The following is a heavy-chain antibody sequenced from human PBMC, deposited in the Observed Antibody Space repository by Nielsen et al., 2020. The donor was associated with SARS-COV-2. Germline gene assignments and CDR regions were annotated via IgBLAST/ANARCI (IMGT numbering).Heavy chain of an antibody. J-gene: IGHJ2*01. Sequence: GGSLRLSRAASGFTFSSYAMSWVRQAPGKGLEWVAFIRSDESNKYYAESVKGRFTISRDNSKNTVYLQMNSLRAEDTAVYYCAKEGEDDFWGRGTLVTVSS. CDR1: GFTFSSYA. V-gene: IGHV3-30*02. CDR3: AKEGEDDF. D-gene: IGHD3-10*01. CDR2: IRSDESNK.